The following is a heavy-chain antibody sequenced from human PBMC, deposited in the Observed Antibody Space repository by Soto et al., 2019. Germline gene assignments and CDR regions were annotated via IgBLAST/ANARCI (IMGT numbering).Heavy chain of an antibody. CDR1: GYSFTSYW. J-gene: IGHJ6*02. D-gene: IGHD2-2*01. CDR2: IYPGDFDT. CDR3: ARVSGKVGPAALPHYYYGMDV. V-gene: IGHV5-51*01. Sequence: GESPKISCKGSGYSFTSYWIGCVRQMPGKGLEWMGIIYPGDFDTRYSPSFQGQVTISADKSISTAYLQWSSLKASDTAMYYCARVSGKVGPAALPHYYYGMDVWGQGTTVTVSS.